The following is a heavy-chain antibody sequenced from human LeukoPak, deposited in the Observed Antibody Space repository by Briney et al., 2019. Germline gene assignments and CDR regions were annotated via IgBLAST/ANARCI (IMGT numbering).Heavy chain of an antibody. Sequence: GGSLRLSCAVSGFTFSSYWMSWVRQAPGKGLEWVANIKQDGSEKYYVDSVKGRFTISRDNGKNSLYLQMNSLRAEDTAVYYCARVLMALGWFDPWGQGTLVTVSS. V-gene: IGHV3-7*01. D-gene: IGHD2-8*01. CDR3: ARVLMALGWFDP. J-gene: IGHJ5*02. CDR2: IKQDGSEK. CDR1: GFTFSSYW.